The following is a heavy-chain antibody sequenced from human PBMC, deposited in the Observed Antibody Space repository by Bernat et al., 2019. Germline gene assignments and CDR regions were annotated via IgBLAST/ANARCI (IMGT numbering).Heavy chain of an antibody. Sequence: QVQLVQSGAEVKKPGASVKVSCKASGYTFTSYYMHWVRQAPGQGLEWMGIINPSGGSTSYAQKFQGRVTMTRDTSTSTVYMELRSLRSEDMAVYYCTRGPEVGYNYDEDYFDYWGQGALVTVSS. CDR1: GYTFTSYY. CDR2: INPSGGST. D-gene: IGHD5-24*01. J-gene: IGHJ4*02. V-gene: IGHV1-46*01. CDR3: TRGPEVGYNYDEDYFDY.